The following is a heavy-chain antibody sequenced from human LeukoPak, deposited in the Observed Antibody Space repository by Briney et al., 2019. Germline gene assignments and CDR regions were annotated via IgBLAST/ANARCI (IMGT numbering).Heavy chain of an antibody. D-gene: IGHD3-10*01. CDR1: GYTFTSYG. J-gene: IGHJ4*02. Sequence: ASVKVSCKASGYTFTSYGISWVRQAPGQGLERMGRISAYNGNTNYAQKLQGRVTMTTDTSTRTAYMELRSLRSDDTAVYYCARDTMVRGVIDLYYFDYWGQGTLVTVSS. V-gene: IGHV1-18*04. CDR3: ARDTMVRGVIDLYYFDY. CDR2: ISAYNGNT.